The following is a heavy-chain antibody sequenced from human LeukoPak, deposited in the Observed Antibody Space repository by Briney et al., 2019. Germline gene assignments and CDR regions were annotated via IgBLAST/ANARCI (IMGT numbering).Heavy chain of an antibody. CDR1: GGSISSSSYY. D-gene: IGHD5-24*01. J-gene: IGHJ1*01. Sequence: PSETLSLTCTVSGGSISSSSYYWGWIRQPPGKGLEWIGSIYYSGSTYYNPSLKSRVTISVDTSKNQFSLKLSSVTAADTAVYYCARGSDGYNYLPEHWGQGTLVTVSS. CDR3: ARGSDGYNYLPEH. CDR2: IYYSGST. V-gene: IGHV4-39*07.